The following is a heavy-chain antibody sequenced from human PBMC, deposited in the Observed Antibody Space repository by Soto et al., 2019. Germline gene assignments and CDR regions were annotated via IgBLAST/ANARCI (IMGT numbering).Heavy chain of an antibody. CDR3: ARGLGYCSSASCYIWFDF. CDR2: ISASGGST. J-gene: IGHJ4*02. V-gene: IGHV3-23*01. CDR1: GFTFNTYA. D-gene: IGHD2-2*02. Sequence: GGSLRLSCAASGFTFNTYAMSWVRQAPGKGLEWVSTISASGGSTYYADSVKGRFTISRDNSKNTLYLQLNSLRAEDTAVYYCARGLGYCSSASCYIWFDFWGQGTLVTVSS.